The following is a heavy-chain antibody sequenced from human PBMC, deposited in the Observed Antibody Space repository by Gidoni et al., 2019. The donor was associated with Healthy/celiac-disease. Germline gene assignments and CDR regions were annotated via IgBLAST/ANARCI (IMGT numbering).Heavy chain of an antibody. D-gene: IGHD1-26*01. J-gene: IGHJ6*02. Sequence: EVQLVQSGAAVKKPGESLKTSCKGSGYSFTSYCIGWVRQMPGKGLEWMGIIYPGDSDTRYSPSFQGQVTISADKSISTAYLQWSSLKASDTAMYYCARLDSGSYYLGYYYYGMDVWGQGTTVTVSS. V-gene: IGHV5-51*03. CDR1: GYSFTSYC. CDR3: ARLDSGSYYLGYYYYGMDV. CDR2: IYPGDSDT.